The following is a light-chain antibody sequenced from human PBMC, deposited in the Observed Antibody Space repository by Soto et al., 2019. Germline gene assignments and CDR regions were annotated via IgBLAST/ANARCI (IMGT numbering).Light chain of an antibody. V-gene: IGLV2-8*01. CDR2: EVT. CDR3: QSYDSSLSGSYV. J-gene: IGLJ1*01. CDR1: SSDIGDYNY. Sequence: QSALTQPPSASGSPGQSVTFSCTGTSSDIGDYNYVSWYQQHPGKAPKLMIYEVTKRPSGVPDRFSGSKSGNTTSLTVSGLQADDEADYYCQSYDSSLSGSYVFGTGTKVTVL.